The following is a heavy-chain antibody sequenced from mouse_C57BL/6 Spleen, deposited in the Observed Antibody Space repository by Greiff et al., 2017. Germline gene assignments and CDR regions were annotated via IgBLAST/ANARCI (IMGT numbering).Heavy chain of an antibody. CDR1: GYTFTSYG. J-gene: IGHJ1*03. Sequence: VQLQQSGAELARPGASVTLSCKASGYTFTSYGISWVKQRTGQGLEWIGEIYPRSGNTYYNEKFKGKATLTADKSTSKAYMGLRSLTSEDSAVYFCAKDYYGSSYWYFDVWGTGTTVTVSS. CDR2: IYPRSGNT. D-gene: IGHD1-1*01. CDR3: AKDYYGSSYWYFDV. V-gene: IGHV1-81*01.